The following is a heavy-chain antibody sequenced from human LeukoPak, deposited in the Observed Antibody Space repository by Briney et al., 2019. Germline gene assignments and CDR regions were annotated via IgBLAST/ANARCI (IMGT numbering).Heavy chain of an antibody. D-gene: IGHD5-12*01. J-gene: IGHJ2*01. CDR3: ARIGVATPTYPRYWYFDL. Sequence: ASVKVSCKASGYTFTSYYMHWVRQAPGQGLEWMGIINPSGGSTSYAQKFQGRVTMTRDTSTSTVYMELSSLRSEDTAVYYCARIGVATPTYPRYWYFDLWGRGTLVTVSS. CDR2: INPSGGST. CDR1: GYTFTSYY. V-gene: IGHV1-46*01.